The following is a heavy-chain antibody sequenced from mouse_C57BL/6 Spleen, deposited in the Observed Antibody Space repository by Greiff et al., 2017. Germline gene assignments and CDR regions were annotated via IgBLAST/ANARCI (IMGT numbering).Heavy chain of an antibody. CDR2: IDPETGGT. V-gene: IGHV1-15*01. CDR1: GYTFTDYE. Sequence: QVQLQQSGAELVRPGASVTLSCKASGYTFTDYEMHWVKQTPVHGLEWIGAIDPETGGTAYNQKFKGKAILTADKSSSTAYMELRSLTSEASAVYYCTREEAYYSNYDYAMDYWGQGTSVTVSS. J-gene: IGHJ4*01. D-gene: IGHD2-5*01. CDR3: TREEAYYSNYDYAMDY.